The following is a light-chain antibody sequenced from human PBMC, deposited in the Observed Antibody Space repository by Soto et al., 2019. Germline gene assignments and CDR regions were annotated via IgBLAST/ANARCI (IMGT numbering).Light chain of an antibody. Sequence: DVQMTQSPSSLSASVGDRVTITCRASQRIRTSLNWYQQKPGKAPKFLIYDASSLQSEVPSRFSGSGSGTDFTLTISNLQPEDFATYYCQQANSFPLTFGGGTKVEIK. CDR1: QRIRTS. V-gene: IGKV1-39*01. J-gene: IGKJ4*01. CDR3: QQANSFPLT. CDR2: DAS.